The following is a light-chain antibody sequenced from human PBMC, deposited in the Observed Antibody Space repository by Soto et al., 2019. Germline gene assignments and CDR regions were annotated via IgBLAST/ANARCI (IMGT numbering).Light chain of an antibody. CDR2: AEY. J-gene: IGKJ1*01. CDR1: QAISTW. CDR3: QEEKTCLWT. Sequence: DIRVTPSPSTLATKVNASFTITGRASQAISTWLAWYQQKQGKEXKXXXYAEYDLHSGVQSRFRGSGSGTDFTLTIICLQPEDFATYYCQEEKTCLWTFCEGPKVEI. V-gene: IGKV1-12*01.